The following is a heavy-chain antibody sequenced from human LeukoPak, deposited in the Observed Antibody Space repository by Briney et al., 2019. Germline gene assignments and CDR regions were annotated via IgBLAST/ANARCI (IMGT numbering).Heavy chain of an antibody. V-gene: IGHV3-23*01. J-gene: IGHJ4*02. D-gene: IGHD3-22*01. CDR1: GITLSNYG. Sequence: GGSLRLSCAVSGITLSNYGMSWVRQAPGKGLEWAAGISGSGGSTNYADSVKGRFTISRDNRKNTLYLQMNSLRAEDTAVYFCAKRGVVIRVILVGFHKEAYYFDSWGQGALVTVSS. CDR2: ISGSGGST. CDR3: AKRGVVIRVILVGFHKEAYYFDS.